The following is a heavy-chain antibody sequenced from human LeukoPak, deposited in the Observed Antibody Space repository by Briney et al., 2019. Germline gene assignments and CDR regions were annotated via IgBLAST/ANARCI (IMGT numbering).Heavy chain of an antibody. CDR2: ISGSGGTT. D-gene: IGHD1-14*01. CDR1: GFTFNNYA. V-gene: IGHV3-23*01. J-gene: IGHJ6*02. Sequence: GGSLRLSCAASGFTFNNYAMNWVRQAPGKGLEWVSVISGSGGTTYYADSVKGRFTISRDSSKNTLYLQMNSLRAEDTAVYYCAKVSGGGLYYDGMDVWGQGTTVTVSS. CDR3: AKVSGGGLYYDGMDV.